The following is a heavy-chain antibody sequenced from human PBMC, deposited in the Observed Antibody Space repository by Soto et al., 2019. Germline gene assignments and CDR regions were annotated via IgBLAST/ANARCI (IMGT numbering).Heavy chain of an antibody. CDR1: GFTFSSYA. D-gene: IGHD3-22*01. Sequence: QVQLVESGGGVVQHGRSLRLSCAASGFTFSSYAMHWVRQAPGKGLEWVAVISYDGSNKYYADSVKGRFTISRDNSKNTLHLQMNSLKAEDTAVYYCARAGITMIVVFGCFDYWGQGTLVTVSS. CDR3: ARAGITMIVVFGCFDY. V-gene: IGHV3-30-3*01. CDR2: ISYDGSNK. J-gene: IGHJ4*02.